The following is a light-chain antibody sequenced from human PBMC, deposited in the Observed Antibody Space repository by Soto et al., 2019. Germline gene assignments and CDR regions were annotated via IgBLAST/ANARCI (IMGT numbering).Light chain of an antibody. J-gene: IGKJ1*01. CDR3: QQYKSYPWT. CDR2: KAS. Sequence: DNHMTQSPSTLSASVGDRVTITCRASQSISSWLAWYQQKPGKVPNLLIYKASSLRSGVPSRFSGSGSGTEFTLTISSLQPDDSATYYCQQYKSYPWTFGQGTKVDIK. CDR1: QSISSW. V-gene: IGKV1-5*03.